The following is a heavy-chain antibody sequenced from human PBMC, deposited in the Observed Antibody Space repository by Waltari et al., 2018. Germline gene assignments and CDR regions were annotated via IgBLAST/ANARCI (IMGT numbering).Heavy chain of an antibody. D-gene: IGHD4-4*01. J-gene: IGHJ4*02. Sequence: EVQLLESGGGLVQPGGSLRLSCAASGFTFSDYAMYWVRQAPGKGLEWISGILERGDKTYYPDSVKGRFTISRDNSKNTLYLQMNNLRAEDTAIFYCARGSKQYYFEYWGQGTLVTVSS. V-gene: IGHV3-23*01. CDR1: GFTFSDYA. CDR2: ILERGDKT. CDR3: ARGSKQYYFEY.